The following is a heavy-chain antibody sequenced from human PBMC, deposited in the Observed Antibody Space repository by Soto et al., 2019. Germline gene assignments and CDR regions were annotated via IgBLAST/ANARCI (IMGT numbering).Heavy chain of an antibody. CDR1: GFTFSNAW. J-gene: IGHJ4*02. V-gene: IGHV3-15*07. CDR3: TTGSVGADFDY. CDR2: IKSKTDGGTT. D-gene: IGHD1-26*01. Sequence: EVQLVESGGGLVKPGGSLRLSCAASGFTFSNAWLNWVREAPGKGLEWVGRIKSKTDGGTTDYAAPVKGRFTISRDDSKNTLYLQMNSLKTEDTAVYYCTTGSVGADFDYWGQGTLVTVSS.